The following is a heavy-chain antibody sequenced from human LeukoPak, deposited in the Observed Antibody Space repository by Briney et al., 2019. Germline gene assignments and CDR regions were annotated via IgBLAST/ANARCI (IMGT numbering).Heavy chain of an antibody. V-gene: IGHV3-74*01. CDR3: AKDTPGEQWLVLYSFDY. CDR1: GFTFSSHW. D-gene: IGHD6-19*01. CDR2: ISRDGSST. J-gene: IGHJ4*02. Sequence: PGGSLRLSCVASGFTFSSHWMHWVRQAPGEGPVWVSRISRDGSSTYYADSVEGRFTISRDNSKNTLYLQMNSLRAEDTAVYYCAKDTPGEQWLVLYSFDYWGQGTLVTVSA.